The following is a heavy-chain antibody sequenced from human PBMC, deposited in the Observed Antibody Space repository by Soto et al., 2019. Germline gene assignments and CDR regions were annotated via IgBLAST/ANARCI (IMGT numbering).Heavy chain of an antibody. CDR1: GFTFRSYG. V-gene: IGHV3-33*01. J-gene: IGHJ4*02. Sequence: GGSLRLSCAAAGFTFRSYGMHWVRQAPGKGLEWVAVIWYDGNNKYYADSVKGRFTISRDNSKNTLYLRMNSLRAEDTAVYYCARERIYYYGSRSYFPLWYWGQGTLVTVSS. D-gene: IGHD3-10*01. CDR3: ARERIYYYGSRSYFPLWY. CDR2: IWYDGNNK.